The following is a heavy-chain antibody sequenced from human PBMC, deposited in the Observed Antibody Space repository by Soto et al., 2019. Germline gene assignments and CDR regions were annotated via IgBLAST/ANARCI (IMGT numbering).Heavy chain of an antibody. CDR3: ARGWRFDP. CDR2: INHSGTT. D-gene: IGHD3-3*01. CDR1: GGSFSSYQ. J-gene: IGHJ5*02. V-gene: IGHV4-34*01. Sequence: TLSLTCAVRGGSFSSYQWSWIRQTPGQGLEWIGEINHSGTTNYNPSFKSRVTLSVDTSKKEFSLKVTSVSAADTAIYYCARGWRFDPWGQGTLVTVSS.